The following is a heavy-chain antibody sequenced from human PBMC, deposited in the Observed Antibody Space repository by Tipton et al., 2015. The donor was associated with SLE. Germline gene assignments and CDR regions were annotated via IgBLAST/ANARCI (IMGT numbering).Heavy chain of an antibody. CDR1: GFTFSSYS. J-gene: IGHJ2*01. V-gene: IGHV3-21*03. CDR2: IDSSSTYI. Sequence: SLRLSCAASGFTFSSYSMNWVRQAPGKGLEWVSSIDSSSTYIYYADSVEGRFTISRDNAKNSLYLQMNGLRAEDTAVYYCARGGAGDSYWYFDLGGRGTLVTVSS. D-gene: IGHD1-26*01. CDR3: ARGGAGDSYWYFDL.